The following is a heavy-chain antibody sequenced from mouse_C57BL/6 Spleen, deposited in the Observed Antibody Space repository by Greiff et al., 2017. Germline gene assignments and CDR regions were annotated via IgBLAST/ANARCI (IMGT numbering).Heavy chain of an antibody. V-gene: IGHV3-6*01. CDR1: GYSITSGYY. D-gene: IGHD1-1*01. CDR3: ARDRRVVDAMDY. J-gene: IGHJ4*01. CDR2: ISYDGSN. Sequence: EVKLQESGPGLVKPSQSLSLTCSVTGYSITSGYYWNWIRQFPGNKLEWMGYISYDGSNNYNPSLKNRISITRDTSKNQFFLKLNSVTTEDTATYYCARDRRVVDAMDYWGQGTSVTVSS.